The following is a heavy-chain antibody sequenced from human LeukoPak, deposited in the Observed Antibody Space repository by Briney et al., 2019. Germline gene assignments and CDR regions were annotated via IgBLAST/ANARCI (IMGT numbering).Heavy chain of an antibody. CDR2: ISAYNGNT. CDR3: AIDNRRYNWDYGAWHYFDY. Sequence: GASVKVSCKASGYTFTSYGISWVRQAPGQGLEWMGWISAYNGNTNYAQKLQGRVTMTTDTSTSTAYMELRSLRSDDTAVYYWAIDNRRYNWDYGAWHYFDYGGQGTLVTVS. J-gene: IGHJ4*02. D-gene: IGHD1-7*01. V-gene: IGHV1-18*04. CDR1: GYTFTSYG.